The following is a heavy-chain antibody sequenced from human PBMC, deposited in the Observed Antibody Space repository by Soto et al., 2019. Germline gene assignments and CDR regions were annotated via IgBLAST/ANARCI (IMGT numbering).Heavy chain of an antibody. CDR2: ISYDGSNK. CDR3: ARDPPITMVRGVILGVDY. CDR1: GFTFSSYA. D-gene: IGHD3-10*01. V-gene: IGHV3-30-3*01. J-gene: IGHJ4*02. Sequence: ESGGGVVQPGRSLRLSCAASGFTFSSYAMHWVRQAPGKGLEWVAVISYDGSNKYYADSVKGRFTISRDNSKNTLYLQMNSLRAEDTAVYYCARDPPITMVRGVILGVDYWGQGTLVTVSS.